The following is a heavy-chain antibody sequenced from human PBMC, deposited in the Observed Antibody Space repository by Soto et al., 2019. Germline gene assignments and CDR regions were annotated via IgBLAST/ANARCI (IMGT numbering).Heavy chain of an antibody. Sequence: ASVKVSCKASGCTFSSYAISCVRQAPGQVLEWMGGIIPIFGTANYAQKFQGRVTITADESTSTAYMELSSLRSEDTAVYYCARGLGCSSTSCYNPTDIYYYGMDVWGQGTTVTVSS. V-gene: IGHV1-69*13. D-gene: IGHD2-2*02. J-gene: IGHJ6*02. CDR3: ARGLGCSSTSCYNPTDIYYYGMDV. CDR1: GCTFSSYA. CDR2: IIPIFGTA.